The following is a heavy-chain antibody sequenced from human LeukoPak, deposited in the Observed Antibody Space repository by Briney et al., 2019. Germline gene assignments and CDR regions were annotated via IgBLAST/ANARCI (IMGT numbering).Heavy chain of an antibody. J-gene: IGHJ4*02. CDR1: GYSFTDYW. V-gene: IGHV5-51*01. D-gene: IGHD1-1*01. Sequence: GESLKISCKASGYSFTDYWIVWVRQMPGKGLEWMGAIYPGDSDTRYSPSLDGQVTISADKSISTAYLEWSSLKASDTAMYYCAAARGGDFYWTFDYSGQGTLVTVSS. CDR3: AAARGGDFYWTFDY. CDR2: IYPGDSDT.